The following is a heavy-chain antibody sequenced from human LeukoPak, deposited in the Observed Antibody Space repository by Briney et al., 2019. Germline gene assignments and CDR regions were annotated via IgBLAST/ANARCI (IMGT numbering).Heavy chain of an antibody. V-gene: IGHV1-2*06. D-gene: IGHD6-13*01. J-gene: IGHJ4*02. CDR3: AREAAVLDY. CDR2: INPNSGST. CDR1: GHTFTGYY. Sequence: GASVKVSCXASGHTFTGYYMHWVRQAPGQGLEWMGRINPNSGSTNYAQKFQGRVTMTRDTSISTAYMELSRLRSDDTAVYYCAREAAVLDYWGQGTLVTVSS.